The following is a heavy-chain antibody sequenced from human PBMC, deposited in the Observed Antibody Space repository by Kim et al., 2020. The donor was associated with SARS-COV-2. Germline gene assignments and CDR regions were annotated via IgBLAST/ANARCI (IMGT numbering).Heavy chain of an antibody. J-gene: IGHJ4*02. Sequence: GGSLRLSCAASGFTFSGSAMHWVRQASGKGLEWVGRIRSKANSYATAYAASVKGRFTISRDDSKNTAYLQMNSLKTEDTAVYYCTRHLDRVPTLDWGQGTLVTVSS. D-gene: IGHD3-3*01. CDR3: TRHLDRVPTLD. CDR1: GFTFSGSA. CDR2: IRSKANSYAT. V-gene: IGHV3-73*01.